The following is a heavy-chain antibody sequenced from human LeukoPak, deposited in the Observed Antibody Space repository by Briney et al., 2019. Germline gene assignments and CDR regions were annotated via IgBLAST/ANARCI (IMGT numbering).Heavy chain of an antibody. Sequence: SETLSLTCAVCGDSGDISTQSWTWIRQPPGKGLEWIGAIFYHGSAAYNPSLESRVTISVATSNNQLSLSLKSATAADTAVYFCARVGFCSSATCYDFGWYFDVWGRGTLVTVSS. CDR1: GDSGDISTQS. D-gene: IGHD2-2*03. CDR2: IFYHGSA. CDR3: ARVGFCSSATCYDFGWYFDV. J-gene: IGHJ2*01. V-gene: IGHV4-30-2*01.